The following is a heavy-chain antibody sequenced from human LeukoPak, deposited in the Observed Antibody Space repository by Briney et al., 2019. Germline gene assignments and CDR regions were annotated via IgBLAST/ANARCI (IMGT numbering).Heavy chain of an antibody. Sequence: PGGSLRLSCAASGFTFSSYGMDWVRQAPGKGLEWVALIWYDGNNKYYADSVKGRFTISRDNSKNTLYLQLNSLRAEDTAVYYCAMRGGFWSGYYPFDYWGQGTLVTVSS. J-gene: IGHJ4*02. CDR3: AMRGGFWSGYYPFDY. CDR1: GFTFSSYG. CDR2: IWYDGNNK. D-gene: IGHD3-3*01. V-gene: IGHV3-33*01.